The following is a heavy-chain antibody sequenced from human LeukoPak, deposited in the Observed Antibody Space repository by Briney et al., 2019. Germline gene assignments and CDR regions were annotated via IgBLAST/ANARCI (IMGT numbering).Heavy chain of an antibody. V-gene: IGHV3-30-3*01. D-gene: IGHD3-22*01. CDR1: GFTFSSYA. CDR3: ARTPYYYDSSGPGNFDY. CDR2: ISYDGSNK. J-gene: IGHJ4*02. Sequence: GSLRLSCAASGFTFSSYAMHRVRQAPGKGLEWVAVISYDGSNKYYADSVKGRFTISRDNSKNTLYLQMNSLRAEDTAVYYCARTPYYYDSSGPGNFDYWGQGTLVTVSS.